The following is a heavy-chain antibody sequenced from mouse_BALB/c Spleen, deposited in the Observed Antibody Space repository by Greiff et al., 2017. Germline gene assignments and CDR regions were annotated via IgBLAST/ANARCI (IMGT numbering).Heavy chain of an antibody. Sequence: VQLQQSGAELVRPGSSVKISCKASGYAFSSYWMNWVKQRPGQGLEWIGQIYPGDGDTNYNGKFKGKATLTADKSSSTAYMQLSSLTSEDSAVYFCARRDYYYGSSPHAMDYWGQGTSVTVSS. D-gene: IGHD1-1*01. CDR2: IYPGDGDT. CDR1: GYAFSSYW. CDR3: ARRDYYYGSSPHAMDY. V-gene: IGHV1-80*01. J-gene: IGHJ4*01.